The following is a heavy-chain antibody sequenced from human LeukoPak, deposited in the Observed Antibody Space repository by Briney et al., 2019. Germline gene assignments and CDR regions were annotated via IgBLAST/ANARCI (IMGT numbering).Heavy chain of an antibody. CDR1: GFTFSDYA. Sequence: QPGGSLRLSCAASGFTFSDYAMTWLRQVPGKGLEWVSTIRSSGASAHYADSVQGRFIISRDNYKNPLYMQVSSLRAEDTAVYYCARTYYYDGSGRHFDHWGQGTAVTVSS. CDR3: ARTYYYDGSGRHFDH. D-gene: IGHD3-22*01. V-gene: IGHV3-23*01. J-gene: IGHJ4*02. CDR2: IRSSGASA.